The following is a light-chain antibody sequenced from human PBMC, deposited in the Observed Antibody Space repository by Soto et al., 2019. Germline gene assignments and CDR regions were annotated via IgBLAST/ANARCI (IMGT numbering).Light chain of an antibody. CDR3: SSYTSNNVI. J-gene: IGLJ2*01. CDR2: DVT. V-gene: IGLV2-14*01. Sequence: QSALTQPASVSGSPGQSITISCTGTSSDVGGYNYVSWYQQHPGKAPKLMIYDVTDRPSGISNRLSGSKSGNTASLTISGLQAEDEADYYCSSYTSNNVIFGGGTKVTVL. CDR1: SSDVGGYNY.